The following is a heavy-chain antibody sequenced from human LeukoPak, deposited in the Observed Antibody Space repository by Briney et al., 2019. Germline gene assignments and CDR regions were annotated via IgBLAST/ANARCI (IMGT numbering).Heavy chain of an antibody. CDR2: ISYDGSNK. CDR1: GFTFSSYA. Sequence: PGGSLRLSCAASGFTFSSYAMHWVRQAPGKGLEWVAVISYDGSNKYYADSVKGRFTISRDNSKNTLYLQMNSLRAEDTAVYYCARDWGPWGSSSRESNWFDPWGQGTLVTVSS. D-gene: IGHD6-13*01. CDR3: ARDWGPWGSSSRESNWFDP. J-gene: IGHJ5*02. V-gene: IGHV3-30-3*01.